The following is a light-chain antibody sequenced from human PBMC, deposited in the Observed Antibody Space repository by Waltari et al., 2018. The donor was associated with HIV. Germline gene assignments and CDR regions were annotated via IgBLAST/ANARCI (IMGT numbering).Light chain of an antibody. CDR1: SSDVGAYNL. J-gene: IGLJ2*01. V-gene: IGLV2-23*02. Sequence: QSALTQPASVSGSPGQSITISCTGTSSDVGAYNLVSWYQQHAGKAPKLMIFGVTQRPSGVSDRFSGSRSGNTASLTISGLQADDEGDYYGCSYTGTGVVFGGGTKLTVL. CDR3: CSYTGTGVV. CDR2: GVT.